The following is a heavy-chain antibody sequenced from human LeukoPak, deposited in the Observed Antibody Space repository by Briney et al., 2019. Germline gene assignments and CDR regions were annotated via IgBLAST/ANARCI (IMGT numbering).Heavy chain of an antibody. J-gene: IGHJ5*02. CDR2: IYYSGST. CDR3: AREITMVRGGRHWFDP. CDR1: GGSISSYY. Sequence: SETLSLTCTVSGGSISSYYWSWIRQPPGKGLDWIGYIYYSGSTNYNPSLESRVTISVGTSKNQFSLKLSSVTAADTAVYYCAREITMVRGGRHWFDPWGQGTLVTVSS. D-gene: IGHD3-10*01. V-gene: IGHV4-59*01.